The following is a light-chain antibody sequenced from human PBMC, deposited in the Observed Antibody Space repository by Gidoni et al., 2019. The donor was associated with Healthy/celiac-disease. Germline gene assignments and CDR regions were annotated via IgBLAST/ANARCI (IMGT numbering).Light chain of an antibody. J-gene: IGKJ1*01. CDR2: GAS. Sequence: ESVLTPSPGTLSLSPGERATLSCRASQSVSSSYLAWDQQQPGQAPRLLIYGASRRATGIPARFSGSGSGTDFTLTISRLEPEVFAVYCCQQYGSSPVPFGQGTKVEIK. CDR1: QSVSSSY. CDR3: QQYGSSPVP. V-gene: IGKV3-20*01.